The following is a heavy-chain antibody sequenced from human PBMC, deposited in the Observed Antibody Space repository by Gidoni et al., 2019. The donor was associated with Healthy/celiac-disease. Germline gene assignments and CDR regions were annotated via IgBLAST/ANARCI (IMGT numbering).Heavy chain of an antibody. CDR1: GGTFSSYA. V-gene: IGHV1-69*01. J-gene: IGHJ4*02. Sequence: VQLVQSGAEVKKPGSSVKVSCQASGGTFSSYAISWVRQAPGQGLEWMGGIIPIFGTANYAQKFQGRVTITADESTSTAYMELSSLRSEDTAVYYCARLIWFGEPQRPYYFDYWGQGTLVTVSS. D-gene: IGHD3-10*01. CDR2: IIPIFGTA. CDR3: ARLIWFGEPQRPYYFDY.